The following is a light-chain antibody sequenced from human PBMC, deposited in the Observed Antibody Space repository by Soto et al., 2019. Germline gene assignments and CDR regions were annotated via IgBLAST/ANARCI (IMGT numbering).Light chain of an antibody. J-gene: IGKJ1*01. V-gene: IGKV4-1*01. CDR2: WAS. CDR3: QQYYSSPWT. Sequence: DIVMTQSPDSLAVSLGERATINCKSSQSVLYSSNNKNHLAWYQQKSGQPPKLLIYWASTRESGVSERFRGSGYGTDFTLTISSLQAEDVAVYYCQQYYSSPWTFGQGTKVEIK. CDR1: QSVLYSSNNKNH.